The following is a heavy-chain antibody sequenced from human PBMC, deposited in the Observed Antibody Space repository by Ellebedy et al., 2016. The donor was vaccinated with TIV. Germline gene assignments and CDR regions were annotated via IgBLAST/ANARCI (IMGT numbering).Heavy chain of an antibody. CDR1: GDSVSSNSAA. Sequence: SQTLSLTCXISGDSVSSNSAAWNWIRQSPSRGLEWLGRTYYRSKWYNDYAVSVKSRITTNPDTSKNQFSLQLNSVTPEDTAVYYCARGGAAGNARYFDYWGQGTLVTVSS. V-gene: IGHV6-1*01. CDR3: ARGGAAGNARYFDY. J-gene: IGHJ4*02. D-gene: IGHD6-13*01. CDR2: TYYRSKWYN.